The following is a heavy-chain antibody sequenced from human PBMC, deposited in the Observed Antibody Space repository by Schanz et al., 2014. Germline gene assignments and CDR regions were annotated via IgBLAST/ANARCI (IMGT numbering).Heavy chain of an antibody. Sequence: VQLVESGGGLIQPGGSLRLSCAVSGFSVSTNYMSWARQAPGKGLEWISYVSSYDTTVSYADSVKGRFTISRDNAKNSVYLQMNSLRVEDTAVYYCARYGFRKFGVVYGLAVWGQGTTVTVS. J-gene: IGHJ6*02. CDR3: ARYGFRKFGVVYGLAV. CDR1: GFSVSTNY. CDR2: VSSYDTTV. V-gene: IGHV3-11*01. D-gene: IGHD3-3*01.